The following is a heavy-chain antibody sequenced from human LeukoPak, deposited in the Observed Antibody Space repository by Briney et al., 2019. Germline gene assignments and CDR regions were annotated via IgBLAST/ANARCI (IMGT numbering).Heavy chain of an antibody. CDR1: GFIFSDYY. J-gene: IGHJ4*02. CDR3: TRRDCTRTSCYASD. CDR2: ISTIGYT. Sequence: GGSLRLSCTASGFIFSDYYMGWVRQAPGQGLEWISYISTIGYTSYADSVKGRFTISRDTAKKSVYLQMNSLRAEDTSIYYCTRRDCTRTSCYASDWGQGTLVTISS. D-gene: IGHD2-2*01. V-gene: IGHV3-11*06.